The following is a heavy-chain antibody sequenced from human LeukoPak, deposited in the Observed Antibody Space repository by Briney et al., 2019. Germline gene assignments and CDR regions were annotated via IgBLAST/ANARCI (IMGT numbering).Heavy chain of an antibody. CDR3: ARELGNFCSGGSCYSFGYLDY. Sequence: SVKDSCKASGGTFGNYTIAWVRQAPGQGLEWMGRMFPIFGTANYAQKFLGRVTLTADKFTSTAYIELSSLRSEDTAVYYCARELGNFCSGGSCYSFGYLDYWGQGTLVTVSS. J-gene: IGHJ4*02. CDR2: MFPIFGTA. V-gene: IGHV1-69*08. CDR1: GGTFGNYT. D-gene: IGHD2-15*01.